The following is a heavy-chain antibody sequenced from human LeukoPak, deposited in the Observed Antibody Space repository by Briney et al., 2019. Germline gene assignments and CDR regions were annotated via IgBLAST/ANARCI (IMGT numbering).Heavy chain of an antibody. CDR1: GFIFSSYA. CDR3: AREGLRYFDWRQVSYFDY. V-gene: IGHV3-30*04. D-gene: IGHD3-9*01. J-gene: IGHJ4*02. Sequence: GRSLRLSCAASGFIFSSYAMHWVRQAPGKGLEWVAVISYDGSNKYYADSVKGRFTISRDNSKNTLYLQMNSLRAEDTAVYYCAREGLRYFDWRQVSYFDYWGQGTLVTVSS. CDR2: ISYDGSNK.